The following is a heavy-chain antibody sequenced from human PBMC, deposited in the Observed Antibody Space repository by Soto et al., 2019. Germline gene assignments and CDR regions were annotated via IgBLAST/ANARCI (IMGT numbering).Heavy chain of an antibody. V-gene: IGHV4-39*01. CDR2: IYYSGST. CDR1: GGSISSSSYY. CDR3: ARPVRAAAGTIWFDP. D-gene: IGHD6-13*01. J-gene: IGHJ5*02. Sequence: SETLCVTCTVAGGSISSSSYYWGWIRQPPGKGLEWIGSIYYSGSTYYNPSLKSRVTISVDTSKNQFSLKLSSVTAADTAVYYCARPVRAAAGTIWFDPWGQGTLVTVSS.